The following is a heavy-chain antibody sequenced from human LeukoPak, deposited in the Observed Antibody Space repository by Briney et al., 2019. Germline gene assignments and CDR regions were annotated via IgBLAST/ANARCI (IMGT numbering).Heavy chain of an antibody. Sequence: ASVRVSCKVSGYTLTELSMHWVRQAPGKGLEWVGGFYPEDGETIYAQKFQGRVTMTEDTSTDTAYMELSSLRSEDTAVYYCATNTGKEVGATVLDLWGYWGQGPLVTVSS. J-gene: IGHJ4*02. V-gene: IGHV1-24*01. CDR3: ATNTGKEVGATVLDLWGY. D-gene: IGHD1-26*01. CDR2: FYPEDGET. CDR1: GYTLTELS.